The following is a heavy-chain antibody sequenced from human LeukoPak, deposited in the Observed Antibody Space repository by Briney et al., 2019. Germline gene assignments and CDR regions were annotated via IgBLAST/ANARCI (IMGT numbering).Heavy chain of an antibody. V-gene: IGHV4-59*01. CDR3: ASRSSIWSGYQDTLYYFDS. Sequence: SETLSLTCTVSGGSIRNYYWSWIRQPPGKGLEWIGYIYYTGGTNYNPSLKSRLTISVDTSKNQFSLKLSSVTAADTAVYYCASRSSIWSGYQDTLYYFDSWGQGTLVTVSS. CDR1: GGSIRNYY. J-gene: IGHJ4*02. D-gene: IGHD3-3*01. CDR2: IYYTGGT.